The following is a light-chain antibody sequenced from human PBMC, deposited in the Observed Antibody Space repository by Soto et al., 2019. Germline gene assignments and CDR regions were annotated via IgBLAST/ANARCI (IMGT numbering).Light chain of an antibody. CDR2: AAS. Sequence: DIQMTQSPSSLSASVGDRVTITCRASQSIDTYLNWYQQKPGKAPKLLIYAASSLQSGVPSRFSGSGSGRDLTFTIRGLQAEDFATYYCQQSYNTLHTFGQGTKLEIK. J-gene: IGKJ2*01. CDR3: QQSYNTLHT. CDR1: QSIDTY. V-gene: IGKV1-39*01.